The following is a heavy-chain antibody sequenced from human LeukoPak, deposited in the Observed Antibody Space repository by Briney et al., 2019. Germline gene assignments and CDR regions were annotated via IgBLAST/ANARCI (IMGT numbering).Heavy chain of an antibody. CDR2: IHPDGSVT. V-gene: IGHV3-74*01. Sequence: PGGSLRLSCAASGFTFSTYWMHWVRLRPGKGLVWVSRIHPDGSVTTYGHSVKGRFTISRDNAKNTLYLEMNSLRAEDTAVYYCANSRLSSSAHWGYGDFHGASDAFDIWGQGTMVTVSS. CDR1: GFTFSTYW. J-gene: IGHJ3*02. D-gene: IGHD4-17*01. CDR3: ANSRLSSSAHWGYGDFHGASDAFDI.